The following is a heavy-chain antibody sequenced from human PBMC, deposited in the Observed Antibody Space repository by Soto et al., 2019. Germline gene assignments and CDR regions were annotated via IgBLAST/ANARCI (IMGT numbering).Heavy chain of an antibody. J-gene: IGHJ5*02. CDR2: IYYSGST. Sequence: SETLSLTCTVSGGSISSGDYYWSWIRQPPGKGLEWIGYIYYSGSTYYNPSLKSRVTISVDTSKNQFSLKLSSVTAADTAVSYCASSLSDYGDYETPGFDPWGPGTLVTVSS. CDR1: GGSISSGDYY. V-gene: IGHV4-30-4*01. D-gene: IGHD4-17*01. CDR3: ASSLSDYGDYETPGFDP.